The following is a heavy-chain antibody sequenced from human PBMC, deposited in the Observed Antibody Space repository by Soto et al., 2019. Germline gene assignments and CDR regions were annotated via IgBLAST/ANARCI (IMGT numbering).Heavy chain of an antibody. CDR3: ASWRSYSGSYCFDY. D-gene: IGHD1-26*01. J-gene: IGHJ4*02. Sequence: GASVKVSCKASGGTFNTYTINWLRQAPGRGLEWVGQVIPMYDSVNYAETFQGRVTITVDKSTNTAYMGLTSLRSQDTALYFCASWRSYSGSYCFDYWGQGTLVTVSS. CDR1: GGTFNTYT. CDR2: VIPMYDSV. V-gene: IGHV1-69*06.